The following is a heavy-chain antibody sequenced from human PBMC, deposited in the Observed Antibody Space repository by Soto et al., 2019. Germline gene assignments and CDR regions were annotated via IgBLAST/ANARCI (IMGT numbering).Heavy chain of an antibody. V-gene: IGHV4-30-4*01. D-gene: IGHD2-2*01. J-gene: IGHJ5*02. CDR2: MFYTGTT. CDR1: GGSISSGDYY. CDR3: ARVVRFCSRKSCRGRNWFDP. Sequence: TLSLTCSVSGGSISSGDYYWGWIRQPPGKGLEWIGYMFYTGTTYYNPSLKSRVAISVDTSKNQFSLKLRSVTAADTAVYHCARVVRFCSRKSCRGRNWFDPWGQGNLGTVSS.